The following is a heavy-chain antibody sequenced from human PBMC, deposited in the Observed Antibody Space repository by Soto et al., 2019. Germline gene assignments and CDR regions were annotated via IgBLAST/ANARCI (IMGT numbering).Heavy chain of an antibody. CDR1: VSSLSYNY. Sequence: TLSLTGAFYVSSLSYNYFNCLRQPPGKGLEWIGEINHSGNTKYNPSLRSRVTISIDKSKNQLSLNLRSVSAADTAVYYCARGRGEFAEWGQGTQVTXPQ. J-gene: IGHJ4*02. D-gene: IGHD3-16*01. CDR3: ARGRGEFAE. V-gene: IGHV4-34*01. CDR2: INHSGNT.